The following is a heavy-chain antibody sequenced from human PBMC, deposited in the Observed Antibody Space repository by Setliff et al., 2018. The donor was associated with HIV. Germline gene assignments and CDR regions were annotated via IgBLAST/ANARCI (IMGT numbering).Heavy chain of an antibody. CDR1: GGSFSGYY. Sequence: KTSETLSLTCAVYGGSFSGYYWTWIRQPPGKGLEWIGEIDHSGSTNYNPSLKSRITISVDTSKNQFSLKLTSVTAADTTVYYCARGRGPMGGDAFDVWGRGTMVT. J-gene: IGHJ3*01. CDR2: IDHSGST. V-gene: IGHV4-34*01. CDR3: ARGRGPMGGDAFDV. D-gene: IGHD3-10*01.